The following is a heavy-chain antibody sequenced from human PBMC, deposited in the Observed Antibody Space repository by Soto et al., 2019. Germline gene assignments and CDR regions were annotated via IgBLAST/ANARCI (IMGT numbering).Heavy chain of an antibody. CDR1: GGTFSSYA. CDR3: AGALSTMFGVAGPILFDP. CDR2: IIPIFGTA. V-gene: IGHV1-69*12. D-gene: IGHD3-3*01. J-gene: IGHJ5*02. Sequence: QVQLVQSGAEVKKPGSSVKVSCKASGGTFSSYAISWVRQAPGQGLEWMGGIIPIFGTANYAQKFQGRVTITADESTSTAYTELSSRRSEDTAVYYFAGALSTMFGVAGPILFDPWGQGRLVTVSS.